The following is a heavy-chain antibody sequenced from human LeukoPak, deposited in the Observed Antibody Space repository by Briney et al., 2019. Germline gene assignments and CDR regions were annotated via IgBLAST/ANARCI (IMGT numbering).Heavy chain of an antibody. Sequence: GGSLRLSCAASGFTFSSYWMSWVRQAPGKGLEWVANIKQDGSEKYYVDSVKGRFTISRDNAKNSLYLQMNSLRAEDTAVYYCARAIAAAGSRRYYFDYWGQGTLVTVSS. D-gene: IGHD6-13*01. J-gene: IGHJ4*02. V-gene: IGHV3-7*05. CDR1: GFTFSSYW. CDR2: IKQDGSEK. CDR3: ARAIAAAGSRRYYFDY.